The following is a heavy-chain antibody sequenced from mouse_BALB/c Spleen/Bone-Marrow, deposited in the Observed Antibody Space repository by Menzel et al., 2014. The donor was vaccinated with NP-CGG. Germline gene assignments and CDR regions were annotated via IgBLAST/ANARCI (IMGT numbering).Heavy chain of an antibody. CDR3: AGEVRPHWYFDV. Sequence: EVQLQESGPELVKPGASMKISCKASGYSFXGYTMNWVKQSHGKNLEWIGLINPYNGGTSHNQKFKGKATLTVDKSSSTAYMELLSLTSEDSAVYYCAGEVRPHWYFDVWGAGTTVTVSS. V-gene: IGHV1-18*01. CDR1: GYSFXGYT. D-gene: IGHD2-14*01. J-gene: IGHJ1*01. CDR2: INPYNGGT.